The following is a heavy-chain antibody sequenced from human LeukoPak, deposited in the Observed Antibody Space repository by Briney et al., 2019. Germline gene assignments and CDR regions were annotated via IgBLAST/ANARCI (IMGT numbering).Heavy chain of an antibody. D-gene: IGHD3-10*01. CDR3: AKDWAPYYGSGSYYNPYYYYYMDV. V-gene: IGHV1-2*02. CDR2: INANSGGT. J-gene: IGHJ6*03. CDR1: GYTFTGHY. Sequence: ASVKVSCKASGYTFTGHYMHWVRQAPGQGLEWMGWINANSGGTNYVQKFQGRVTMTRDTSISTAYMELSRLRSDDTAVYYCAKDWAPYYGSGSYYNPYYYYYMDVWVKGTTVTISS.